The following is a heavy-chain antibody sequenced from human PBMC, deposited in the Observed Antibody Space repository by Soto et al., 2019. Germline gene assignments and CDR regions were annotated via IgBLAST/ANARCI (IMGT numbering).Heavy chain of an antibody. CDR3: ARGQDIVVVIAIHAFDI. CDR1: GGSISSSCYY. V-gene: IGHV4-39*01. J-gene: IGHJ3*02. Sequence: PETLSLTCTVSGGSISSSCYYWGRIRQPPGKGLEGIGSIYYSGSTYYTPSLKSRVTISVDTSKNQFSLKLSSVTAADTAVYYWARGQDIVVVIAIHAFDIWGQGTMVTVSS. CDR2: IYYSGST. D-gene: IGHD2-21*01.